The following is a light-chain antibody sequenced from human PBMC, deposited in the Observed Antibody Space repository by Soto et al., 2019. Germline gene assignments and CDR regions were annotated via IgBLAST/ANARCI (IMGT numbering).Light chain of an antibody. J-gene: IGLJ1*01. CDR1: SSDVGGYNF. V-gene: IGLV2-14*01. CDR3: NSYTITSARV. CDR2: EVS. Sequence: QSALAQPASVSGSPEQSITISCTGTSSDVGGYNFVSWYQHHPGKAPKLVIHEVSKRPSGISNRFSGSKSGNTATLTISGLQVEDEADYYCNSYTITSARVFGTGTKGTVL.